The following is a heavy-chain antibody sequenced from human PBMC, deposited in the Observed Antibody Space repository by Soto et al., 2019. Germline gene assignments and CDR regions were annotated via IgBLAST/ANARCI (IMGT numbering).Heavy chain of an antibody. D-gene: IGHD5-18*01. V-gene: IGHV4-31*03. CDR3: AREFTASSWFDP. Sequence: QVQLQESGPGLVKPSQTLSLTCTVSGGSIYSGGYYWSWIRQHPEKGLEWIGYIYYSGSAYYNPSLKSRLTISTDTSKNQFSLKLSSVTAADTAVYYCAREFTASSWFDPWGQGTLVTVSS. CDR1: GGSIYSGGYY. CDR2: IYYSGSA. J-gene: IGHJ5*02.